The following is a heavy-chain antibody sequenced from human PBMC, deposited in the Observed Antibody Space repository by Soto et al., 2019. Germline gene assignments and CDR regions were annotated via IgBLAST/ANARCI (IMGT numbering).Heavy chain of an antibody. V-gene: IGHV4-61*01. Sequence: SETLSLTCTVSGGSVSSGSYYWSWIRQPPGKGLEWIGYIYYSGSTNYNPSLKSRVTISVDTSKNQFSLKLSSVTAADTAVYYCARVTDYYDSSGYPDYWGQGALVTVS. D-gene: IGHD3-22*01. CDR2: IYYSGST. J-gene: IGHJ4*02. CDR3: ARVTDYYDSSGYPDY. CDR1: GGSVSSGSYY.